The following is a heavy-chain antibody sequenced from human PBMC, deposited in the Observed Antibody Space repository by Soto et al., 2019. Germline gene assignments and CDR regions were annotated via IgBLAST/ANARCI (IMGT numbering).Heavy chain of an antibody. CDR1: GYTFTSYG. J-gene: IGHJ6*02. CDR2: TSAYNGNT. CDR3: ARKLLLWCGELSSRFSYYGMDV. D-gene: IGHD3-10*01. Sequence: ASVWVSCKASGYTFTSYGISWARHAPGQGLESMGCTSAYNGNTNYAQKLQGRVTMTTDTSTTAAYMELRSVRFDDTAVYYCARKLLLWCGELSSRFSYYGMDVWGQGTTVTVSS. V-gene: IGHV1-18*01.